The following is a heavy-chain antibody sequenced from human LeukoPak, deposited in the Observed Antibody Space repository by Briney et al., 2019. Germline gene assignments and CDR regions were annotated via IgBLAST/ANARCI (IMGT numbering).Heavy chain of an antibody. CDR2: IYYSGST. V-gene: IGHV4-59*01. CDR1: GGSISSYY. CDR3: AGTIAAAGTGAFDI. D-gene: IGHD6-13*01. Sequence: PETLSLTCTVSGGSISSYYWSWIRQPPGKGLEWIGYIYYSGSTNYNPSLKSRVTISVDTSKNQFSLKLSSVTAADTAVYYCAGTIAAAGTGAFDIWGQGTMVTVSS. J-gene: IGHJ3*02.